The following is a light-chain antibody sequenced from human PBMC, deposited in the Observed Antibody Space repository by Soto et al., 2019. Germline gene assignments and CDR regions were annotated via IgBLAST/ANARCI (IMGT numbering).Light chain of an antibody. CDR2: DAS. V-gene: IGKV3-11*01. J-gene: IGKJ4*01. Sequence: EIVLTQSPATLSLSPGERATLSCRASQSVSSYLAWYQQKSGQAPRLLIFDASNRATGIPARFSGSGSGTDFTLTISSLEPEDLAVYYCQQRSNWPPTFGGGTTVEIK. CDR1: QSVSSY. CDR3: QQRSNWPPT.